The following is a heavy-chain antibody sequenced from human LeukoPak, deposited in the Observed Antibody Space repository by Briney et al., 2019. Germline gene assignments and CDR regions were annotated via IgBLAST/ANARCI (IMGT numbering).Heavy chain of an antibody. J-gene: IGHJ3*02. CDR3: ARERLRYFDWFRGAFDI. CDR2: INHSGST. V-gene: IGHV4-34*01. D-gene: IGHD3-9*01. Sequence: SETLSLTCAVYGGSFSGYYWSWIRQPPGKGLEWIGEINHSGSTNYNPSLKSRVTISVDTSKNQFSLKLSSVTAADTAVYYCARERLRYFDWFRGAFDIWGQGTMVTVSS. CDR1: GGSFSGYY.